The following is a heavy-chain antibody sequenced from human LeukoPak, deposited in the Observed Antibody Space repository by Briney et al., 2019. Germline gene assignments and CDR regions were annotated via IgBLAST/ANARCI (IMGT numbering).Heavy chain of an antibody. CDR2: IYTSGST. CDR3: ARQLGYCSGGSCYGGGNWFDP. V-gene: IGHV4-4*09. J-gene: IGHJ5*02. CDR1: GGSISSYY. D-gene: IGHD2-15*01. Sequence: SETLSLTCTVSGGSISSYYWSWIRQPPGKGLEWIGYIYTSGSTNYNPSLKSRVTISVDTSKNQFSLKQSSVTAADTAVYYCARQLGYCSGGSCYGGGNWFDPWGQGTLVTVSS.